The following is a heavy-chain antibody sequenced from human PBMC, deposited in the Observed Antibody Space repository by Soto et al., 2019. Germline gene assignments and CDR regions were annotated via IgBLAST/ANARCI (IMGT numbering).Heavy chain of an antibody. CDR3: ARDQSYYYGSFTQGVGLFDY. CDR2: ISSSSSYI. V-gene: IGHV3-21*01. Sequence: PGGSLRLSCAASGFTFSSYSMNWVRQAPGKGLEWVSSISSSSSYIYYADSVKGRFTISRDNAKNSLYLQMNSLRAEDTAVYYCARDQSYYYGSFTQGVGLFDYWGQGTLVTVSS. CDR1: GFTFSSYS. J-gene: IGHJ4*02. D-gene: IGHD3-10*01.